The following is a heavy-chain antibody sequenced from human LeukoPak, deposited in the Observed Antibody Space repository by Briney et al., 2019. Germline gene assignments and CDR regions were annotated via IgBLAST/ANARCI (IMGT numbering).Heavy chain of an antibody. CDR1: GGSISPYY. CDR2: IYYSGNT. Sequence: SETLSLTCTISGGSISPYYWSWIRQPPGKGLEWLGYIYYSGNTDYNPSLKSRVAISVDTSKNQFSLKLSSVTAADTAVYYCARSTGSTMFIDYWGQGTLVTVSS. V-gene: IGHV4-59*01. J-gene: IGHJ4*02. CDR3: ARSTGSTMFIDY. D-gene: IGHD3-10*02.